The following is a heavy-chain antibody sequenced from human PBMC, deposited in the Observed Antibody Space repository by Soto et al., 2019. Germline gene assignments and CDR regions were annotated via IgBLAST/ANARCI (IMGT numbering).Heavy chain of an antibody. J-gene: IGHJ4*02. V-gene: IGHV3-21*06. D-gene: IGHD3-22*01. CDR2: INYNGIYT. CDR3: ARKSNSDISGYDDLDY. Sequence: EGQLVESGGGLVEPGGSLRLSCAASGFIFSSSDMTWVRQAPGKGLEYVSSINYNGIYTFYAEPAKGRFTISRDNAKNSLYLQMYSLPAEETAVYFCARKSNSDISGYDDLDYWGQGTRVIVSS. CDR1: GFIFSSSD.